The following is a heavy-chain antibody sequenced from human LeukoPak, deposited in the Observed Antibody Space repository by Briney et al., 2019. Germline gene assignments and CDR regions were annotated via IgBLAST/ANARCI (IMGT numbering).Heavy chain of an antibody. D-gene: IGHD2-8*02. V-gene: IGHV1-18*01. J-gene: IGHJ5*02. CDR1: GYTFSSYG. CDR2: ISAYNGKT. Sequence: PGASVKLSCKTSGYTFSSYGIAWVRQAPGQGLEWMGWISAYNGKTNYAQNPQGRVTMTTDTSTSTGYMELRSLRSDDTAVYYCAREGALHDTGDHYLSWFDPWGQGTLVTVSS. CDR3: AREGALHDTGDHYLSWFDP.